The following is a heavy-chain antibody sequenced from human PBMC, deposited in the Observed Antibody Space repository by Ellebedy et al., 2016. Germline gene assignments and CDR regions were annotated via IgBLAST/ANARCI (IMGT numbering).Heavy chain of an antibody. CDR3: ARGWGHDSFDI. V-gene: IGHV1-2*02. J-gene: IGHJ3*02. D-gene: IGHD7-27*01. CDR1: GYTFTGYY. Sequence: ASVKVSCXASGYTFTGYYLHWVRQTPGQGLEWMGWINSNSGGTNYAQKFQGRVTMTRDTSISTAYMDLSSLKSDDTAVYFCARGWGHDSFDIWGQGTMVTVSS. CDR2: INSNSGGT.